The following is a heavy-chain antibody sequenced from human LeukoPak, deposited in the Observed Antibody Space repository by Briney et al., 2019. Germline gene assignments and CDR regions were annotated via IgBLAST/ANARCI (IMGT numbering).Heavy chain of an antibody. CDR3: ARRVGNLWAFDI. D-gene: IGHD4-23*01. V-gene: IGHV5-51*01. Sequence: GESLKISCKGSGYTFTNYWIGWVRQMPGKGLEWMGIIYPGDSDTRYSPSFRGQVIISADKSIRTAYLQWTSLKASDTAMYYCARRVGNLWAFDIWGQGTMVTVSS. CDR2: IYPGDSDT. CDR1: GYTFTNYW. J-gene: IGHJ3*02.